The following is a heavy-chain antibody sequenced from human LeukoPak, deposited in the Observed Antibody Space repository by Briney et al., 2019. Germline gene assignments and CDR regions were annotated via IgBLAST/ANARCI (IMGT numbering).Heavy chain of an antibody. CDR3: ARDRRDGYNDY. V-gene: IGHV3-21*01. D-gene: IGHD5-24*01. CDR2: ISSSSSYI. J-gene: IGHJ4*02. CDR1: GFTFSSYS. Sequence: GGSLRLSCAASGFTFSSYSMNWVRQAPRKGLEWVSSISSSSSYIYYADSVKGRFTISRDNAKNSLYLQMNSLRAEDTAVYYCARDRRDGYNDYWGQGTQVTVSS.